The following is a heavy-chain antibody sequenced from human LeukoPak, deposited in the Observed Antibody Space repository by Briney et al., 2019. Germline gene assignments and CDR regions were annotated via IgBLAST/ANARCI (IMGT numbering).Heavy chain of an antibody. V-gene: IGHV4-59*08. Sequence: SETLSLTCTVSGGSISSDYWSWIRQPPGKGLEWIGYISYSGRTYYNPSLRSRVTISVDTSKNHFSLKLSSMTAADTAVYYCARGLYRYGRSTFDYWGQGTLVTVSS. CDR1: GGSISSDY. CDR3: ARGLYRYGRSTFDY. CDR2: ISYSGRT. D-gene: IGHD2-2*02. J-gene: IGHJ4*02.